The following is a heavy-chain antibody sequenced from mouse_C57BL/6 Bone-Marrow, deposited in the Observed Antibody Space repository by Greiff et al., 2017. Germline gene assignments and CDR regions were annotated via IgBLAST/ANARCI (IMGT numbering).Heavy chain of an antibody. CDR1: GFTFSDYG. CDR2: ISSGSSTI. D-gene: IGHD1-1*01. J-gene: IGHJ4*01. V-gene: IGHV5-17*01. CDR3: ARPSTAVARDYAMDY. Sequence: EVQGVESGGGLVKPGGSLKLSCAASGFTFSDYGMHWVRQAPEKGLEWVAYISSGSSTIYYADTVKGRFTISRDNAKNTLFLQMTSLRSEDTAMYYCARPSTAVARDYAMDYWGQGTSVTVSS.